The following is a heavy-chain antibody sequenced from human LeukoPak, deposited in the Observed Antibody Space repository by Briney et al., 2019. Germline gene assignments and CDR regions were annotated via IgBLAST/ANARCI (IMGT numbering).Heavy chain of an antibody. Sequence: GGSLRLSCAASGFTFSGSAMRWVRQASGKGLEWVGRIRSKANSYATAYAASVKGRFTISRDDSKNTAYLQMNSLKTEDTAVYYCTRLSVLFGDFDYWGQGTLVTVSS. CDR2: IRSKANSYAT. CDR1: GFTFSGSA. V-gene: IGHV3-73*01. D-gene: IGHD3-10*01. J-gene: IGHJ4*02. CDR3: TRLSVLFGDFDY.